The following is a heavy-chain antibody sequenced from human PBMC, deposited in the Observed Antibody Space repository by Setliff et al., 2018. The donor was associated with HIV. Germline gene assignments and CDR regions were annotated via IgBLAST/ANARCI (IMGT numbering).Heavy chain of an antibody. CDR3: ARRSIVGSTRGYYYYALDV. CDR2: IYISGTT. J-gene: IGHJ6*02. Sequence: SETLSLTCTVSGGSINNYFWSWFRQAPGKGLEWLGYIYISGTTNYNPSLKGRVTMFLDTSKNQFSLKLTSVTAADKAVYYCARRSIVGSTRGYYYYALDVWGQGTTVTVSS. CDR1: GGSINNYF. D-gene: IGHD1-26*01. V-gene: IGHV4-4*08.